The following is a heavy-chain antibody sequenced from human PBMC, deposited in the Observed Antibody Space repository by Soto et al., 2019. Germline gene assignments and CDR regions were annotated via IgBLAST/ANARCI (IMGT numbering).Heavy chain of an antibody. V-gene: IGHV3-23*01. J-gene: IGHJ4*02. D-gene: IGHD6-19*01. CDR2: ISGSGGST. Sequence: EVQLLESGGGLVQPGGSLRLSCAASGFTFSSYAMSWVRQAPGKGLEWVSAISGSGGSTYYVDSVKGRFTISRDNSKNTLYLQMNSLRAEDTAVYYCAKDGSSGSGWYVNFDYWGQGTLVTVSS. CDR1: GFTFSSYA. CDR3: AKDGSSGSGWYVNFDY.